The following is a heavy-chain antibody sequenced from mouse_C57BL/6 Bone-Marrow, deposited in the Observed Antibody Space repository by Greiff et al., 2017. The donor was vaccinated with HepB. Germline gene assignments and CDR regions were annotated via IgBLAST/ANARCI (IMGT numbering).Heavy chain of an antibody. V-gene: IGHV1-81*01. D-gene: IGHD1-3*01. CDR2: IYPRSGNT. Sequence: QVHVKQSGAELARPGASVKLSCKASGYTFTSYGISWVKQRTGQGLEWIGEIYPRSGNTYYNEKFKGKATLTADKSSSTAYMELRSLTSEDSAVYFCAREGAAHIAYWGQGTLVTVSA. CDR1: GYTFTSYG. J-gene: IGHJ3*01. CDR3: AREGAAHIAY.